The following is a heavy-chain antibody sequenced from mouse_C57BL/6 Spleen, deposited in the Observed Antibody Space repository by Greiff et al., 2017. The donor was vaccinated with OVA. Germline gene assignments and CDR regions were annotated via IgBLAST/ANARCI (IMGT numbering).Heavy chain of an antibody. CDR3: ARKEIYYDYVGYAMDY. CDR2: INPNNGGT. Sequence: EVQLQQSGPELVKPGASVKISCKASGYTFTDYYMNWVKQSHGKSLEWIGDINPNNGGTSYNQKFKGKATLTVDKSSSTAYMELRSLTSEDSAVYYCARKEIYYDYVGYAMDYWGQGTSVTVSS. V-gene: IGHV1-26*01. D-gene: IGHD2-4*01. CDR1: GYTFTDYY. J-gene: IGHJ4*01.